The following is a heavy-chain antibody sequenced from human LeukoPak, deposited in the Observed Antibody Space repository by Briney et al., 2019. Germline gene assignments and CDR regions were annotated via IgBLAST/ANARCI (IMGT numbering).Heavy chain of an antibody. CDR1: GFTFSSYE. D-gene: IGHD3-22*01. J-gene: IGHJ4*02. CDR3: ARKTDSGGQGDY. V-gene: IGHV3-7*01. CDR2: IKKGGSEK. Sequence: GGSLTLSCAASGFTFSSYEMKWVRQAPGKGREGVTNIKKGGSEKYYVDCVKGRYTISRQSAKKSLYLKMNSLRAEDTAVYYCARKTDSGGQGDYWGPGTLVTVSS.